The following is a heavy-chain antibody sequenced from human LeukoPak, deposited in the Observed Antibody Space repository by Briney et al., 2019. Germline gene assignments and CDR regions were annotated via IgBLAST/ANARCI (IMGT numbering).Heavy chain of an antibody. V-gene: IGHV5-51*01. D-gene: IGHD3-10*01. CDR3: ARNYGSGNYYTPSDY. Sequence: GESLKISCKGSGYTFTTYWIAWVRQMPGKGLEWMGIIYPGDYDTRYSPSFQGQVTIPADKSISTAYLQWSKLKSSDAAMYYCARNYGSGNYYTPSDYWGQGTLVTVSS. CDR2: IYPGDYDT. J-gene: IGHJ4*02. CDR1: GYTFTTYW.